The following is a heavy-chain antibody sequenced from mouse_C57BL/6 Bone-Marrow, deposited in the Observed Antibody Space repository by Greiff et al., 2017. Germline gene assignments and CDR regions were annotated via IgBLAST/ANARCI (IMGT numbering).Heavy chain of an antibody. Sequence: QVQLQQSGAELAKPGASVKLSCKASGYTFTSYWMHWVKQRPGQGLEWIGYINPSSGYPKYNQKFTDKATLTADKSSSTDYMQLSSLTYEDSAVDYCARTYDGYYGDAREYGGQGTSVTVSS. J-gene: IGHJ4*01. CDR1: GYTFTSYW. V-gene: IGHV1-7*01. CDR3: ARTYDGYYGDAREY. D-gene: IGHD2-3*01. CDR2: INPSSGYP.